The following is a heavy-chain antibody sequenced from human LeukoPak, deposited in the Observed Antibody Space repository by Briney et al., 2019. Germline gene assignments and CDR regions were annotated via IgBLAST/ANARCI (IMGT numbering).Heavy chain of an antibody. CDR3: ARDQYDTWSRRGNFDS. Sequence: GGSLRLSCVASGFTFGKYWVSWVRQAPGKGLEWVANIKLDGSEKNYVDSVKGRFTISRDNTKNSLYLQMNSLRAEDTAVFYCARDQYDTWSRRGNFDSWGQGTLVIVSS. J-gene: IGHJ4*02. V-gene: IGHV3-7*03. D-gene: IGHD3-3*01. CDR2: IKLDGSEK. CDR1: GFTFGKYW.